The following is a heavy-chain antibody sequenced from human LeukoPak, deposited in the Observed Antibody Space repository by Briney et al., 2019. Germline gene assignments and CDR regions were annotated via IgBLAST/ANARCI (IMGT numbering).Heavy chain of an antibody. Sequence: GGSLRLCCAASGFTFSSYGMHWVRQAPGKGLEWVAVISYDGSNKYYADSVKGRFTIPRDNSKNTLYLQMNSLRAEDTAVYYCAKAGSGWQRVPYCYGMDVRGQGTTVTVSS. D-gene: IGHD6-19*01. CDR2: ISYDGSNK. J-gene: IGHJ6*02. CDR1: GFTFSSYG. V-gene: IGHV3-30*18. CDR3: AKAGSGWQRVPYCYGMDV.